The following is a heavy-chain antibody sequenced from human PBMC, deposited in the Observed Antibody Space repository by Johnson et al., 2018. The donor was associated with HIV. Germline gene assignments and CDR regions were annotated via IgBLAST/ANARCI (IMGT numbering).Heavy chain of an antibody. CDR2: IWYDGSYK. CDR1: GFTFSSYG. J-gene: IGHJ3*02. Sequence: QVQLVESGGGVVQPGGSLRLSCAASGFTFSSYGMHWVRQAPGKGLEWVALIWYDGSYKYYADSVKGRFTISRDNSKNTLYLQMNSLRAEDTAVYYCAKVPYYGSGSYGVDIWGQGTMIIVSS. V-gene: IGHV3-33*06. CDR3: AKVPYYGSGSYGVDI. D-gene: IGHD3-10*01.